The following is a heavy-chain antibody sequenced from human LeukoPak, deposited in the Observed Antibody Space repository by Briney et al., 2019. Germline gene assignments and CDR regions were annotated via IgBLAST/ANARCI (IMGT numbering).Heavy chain of an antibody. D-gene: IGHD6-13*01. Sequence: ASVKVSCKASGYSFTSYGIIWVRQAPGQGLEWMGWISAYSSNTNSAQKVQGRVTVTTDTSASTAYMELRSLRSDDTAMYYCARDRAAAAGTRSFGYYGMDVWGQGTTVTVSS. J-gene: IGHJ6*02. CDR3: ARDRAAAAGTRSFGYYGMDV. CDR2: ISAYSSNT. V-gene: IGHV1-18*01. CDR1: GYSFTSYG.